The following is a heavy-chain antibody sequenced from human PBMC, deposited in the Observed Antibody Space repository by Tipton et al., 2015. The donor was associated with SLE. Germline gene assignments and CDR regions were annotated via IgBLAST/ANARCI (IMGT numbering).Heavy chain of an antibody. V-gene: IGHV4-39*07. J-gene: IGHJ4*02. Sequence: GLVKPSETLSLTCTVSGGSISSSSYYWGWIRQPPGKGLEWIGSIYYSGSTYYNPSLQSRVTISVDTSKDQFSLKLSSVTAADTAVYYCARRGIPTVSYYFDYWGQGTLVTVSS. CDR3: ARRGIPTVSYYFDY. CDR1: GGSISSSSYY. D-gene: IGHD6-13*01. CDR2: IYYSGST.